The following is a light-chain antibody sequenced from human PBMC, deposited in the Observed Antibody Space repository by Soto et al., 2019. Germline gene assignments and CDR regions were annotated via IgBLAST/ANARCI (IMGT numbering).Light chain of an antibody. V-gene: IGKV4-1*01. Sequence: DIVMTYSPYSLAVSLCETAAINCNANQSIFFTSNKKNYLAWYRQKTGQPPKLIISWASSRESGVPDRFSGSGYGTDFNLTISSLQAEDVAVYYCQQYYSTPRTFGQGTKVDIK. CDR1: QSIFFTSNKKNY. J-gene: IGKJ1*01. CDR3: QQYYSTPRT. CDR2: WAS.